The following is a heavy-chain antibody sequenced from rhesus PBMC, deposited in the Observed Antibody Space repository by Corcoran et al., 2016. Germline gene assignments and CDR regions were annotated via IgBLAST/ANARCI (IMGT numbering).Heavy chain of an antibody. CDR2: RNNRGST. CDR3: ARRDF. Sequence: QVQLQESGPGLVKPSETLSLTCAVSGYSISSGYDWGWIRQPPGKGLEYIGYRNNRGSTDYNTTLKVRVTISKDTSKNQFSLKLSSVTAADTAVYYCARRDFWGQGVLVTVSS. J-gene: IGHJ5-2*01. V-gene: IGHV4-99*01. CDR1: GYSISSGYD.